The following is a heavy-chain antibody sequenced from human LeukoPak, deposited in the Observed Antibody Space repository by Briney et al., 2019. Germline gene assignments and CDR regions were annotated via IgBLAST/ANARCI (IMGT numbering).Heavy chain of an antibody. CDR2: IIPVLDVA. V-gene: IGHV1-69*17. D-gene: IGHD4-17*01. CDR1: GGTNYA. Sequence: GSSVKVSCKVSGGTNYALSWVRQAPGQGLEWMGGIIPVLDVANSAQKFQGRATFTADKSTNTAYMELSSLRSEDTAMYFCARGDSDDSGDFRTFEFWGQGTRVTVSS. J-gene: IGHJ4*02. CDR3: ARGDSDDSGDFRTFEF.